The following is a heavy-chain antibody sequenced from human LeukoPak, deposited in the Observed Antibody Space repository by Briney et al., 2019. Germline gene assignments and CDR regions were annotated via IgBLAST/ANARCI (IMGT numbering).Heavy chain of an antibody. CDR2: ISSSGSTI. CDR1: GFTFSSYE. Sequence: PGGSLRLSCAASGFTFSSYEMNWVRQAPGKGLEWVSYISSSGSTIYYADSVKGRFTISRDNAKNSLYLQMNSLRAEDTAVYYCASLWGERQQLVRYFQHWGQGTLVTVSS. D-gene: IGHD6-13*01. J-gene: IGHJ1*01. V-gene: IGHV3-48*03. CDR3: ASLWGERQQLVRYFQH.